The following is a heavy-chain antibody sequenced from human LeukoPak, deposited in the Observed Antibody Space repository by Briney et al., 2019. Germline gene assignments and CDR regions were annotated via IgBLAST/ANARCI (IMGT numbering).Heavy chain of an antibody. Sequence: SETLSLTCTVSGYSISSGYYWGWIRQPPGKGLEWIGSIFHSGSTYYNPSLKSRVIISVDTSKDQFSLKLSSVTAADTAVYYCAREKIGYYDSSGRGWFDPWGQGTLVTVSS. V-gene: IGHV4-38-2*02. J-gene: IGHJ5*02. CDR2: IFHSGST. D-gene: IGHD3-22*01. CDR3: AREKIGYYDSSGRGWFDP. CDR1: GYSISSGYY.